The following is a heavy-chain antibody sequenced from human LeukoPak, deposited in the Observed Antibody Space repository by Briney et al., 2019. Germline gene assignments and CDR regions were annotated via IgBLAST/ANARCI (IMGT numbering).Heavy chain of an antibody. CDR1: GFTFSSYA. CDR2: ISYDGSNK. Sequence: GGSLRLSCAASGFTFSSYAMHWVRQAPGKGLEWVAVISYDGSNKYYADSVKGRFTISRDNSKNTLYLQMNSLRAEDTAVYYCARDQGSPPDLSFDYWGQGTLVTVSS. V-gene: IGHV3-30*01. J-gene: IGHJ4*02. CDR3: ARDQGSPPDLSFDY. D-gene: IGHD3-16*02.